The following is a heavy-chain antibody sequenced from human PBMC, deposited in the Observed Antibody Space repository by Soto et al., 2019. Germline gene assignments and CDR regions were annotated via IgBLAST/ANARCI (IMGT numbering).Heavy chain of an antibody. CDR3: ATFSGGYCSGGSCLLFGPDY. Sequence: ASVKVSCKVSGYTLTELSMHWVRQAPGKGLEWMGGFDPEDGETIYAQKFQGRVTMTEDTSTDTAYMELSSLRSEDTAVYYCATFSGGYCSGGSCLLFGPDYWGQGTLVTVSS. J-gene: IGHJ4*02. D-gene: IGHD2-15*01. CDR1: GYTLTELS. CDR2: FDPEDGET. V-gene: IGHV1-24*01.